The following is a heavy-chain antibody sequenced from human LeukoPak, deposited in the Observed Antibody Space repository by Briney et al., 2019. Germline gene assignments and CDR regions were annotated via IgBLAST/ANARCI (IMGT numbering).Heavy chain of an antibody. CDR1: GGTFSSYA. V-gene: IGHV1-69*05. D-gene: IGHD6-13*01. CDR2: IIPIFGTA. Sequence: VASVKVSCKASGGTFSSYAISWVRQAPGQGLEWMGRIIPIFGTANYAQKFQGRVTITTDESTSTAYMELSSLRSEDTAVYYCATDGDPISSWYAYWGQGTLVTVSS. J-gene: IGHJ4*02. CDR3: ATDGDPISSWYAY.